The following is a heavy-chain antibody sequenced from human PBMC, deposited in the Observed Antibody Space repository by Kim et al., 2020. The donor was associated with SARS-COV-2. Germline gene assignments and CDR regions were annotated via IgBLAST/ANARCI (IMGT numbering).Heavy chain of an antibody. J-gene: IGHJ4*02. CDR3: ARDTVVTTSFDY. Sequence: GGSLRLSCAASGFTFSDYYMSWIRQAPGKGLEWVSFISCSGSTIYYADSVKGRFTISRDNSKNSLYLQMNSLRAEDTAVYYCARDTVVTTSFDYWGQGTLVTVSS. D-gene: IGHD3-22*01. CDR2: ISCSGSTI. CDR1: GFTFSDYY. V-gene: IGHV3-11*04.